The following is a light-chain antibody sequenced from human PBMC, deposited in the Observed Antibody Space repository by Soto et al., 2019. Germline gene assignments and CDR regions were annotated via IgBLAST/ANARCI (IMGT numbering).Light chain of an antibody. CDR3: SSYTSSSTPV. J-gene: IGLJ1*01. V-gene: IGLV2-14*01. CDR1: SSDVGGYNY. Sequence: QSALTQPASVSGSPGQSITISCTGTSSDVGGYNYVSCYQQHPGKAPKLMIYDVSNRPSGVSNRFSGSKSGNTASLTISGLQAEDEADYYCSSYTSSSTPVFGTGTKLTV. CDR2: DVS.